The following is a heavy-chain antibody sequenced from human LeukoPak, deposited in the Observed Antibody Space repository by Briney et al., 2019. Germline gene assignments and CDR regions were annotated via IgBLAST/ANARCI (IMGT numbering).Heavy chain of an antibody. CDR2: IWYDGSNK. Sequence: PGGSLRLSCAASGFTFSSYGMHWVRQAPGKGLEWVAVIWYDGSNKYYADSVKGRFTISRDNSKNTLYLQMNSLRAEDTAVYYCAREYYDFWSGYLISPLDYWGQGTLVTVSS. CDR3: AREYYDFWSGYLISPLDY. V-gene: IGHV3-30*19. D-gene: IGHD3-3*01. CDR1: GFTFSSYG. J-gene: IGHJ4*02.